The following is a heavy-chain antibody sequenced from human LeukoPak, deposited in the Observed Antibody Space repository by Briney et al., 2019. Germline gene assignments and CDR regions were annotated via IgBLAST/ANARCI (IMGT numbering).Heavy chain of an antibody. CDR3: ARDQEGFAY. CDR2: IYPRDGST. CDR1: GYTFTSNY. J-gene: IGHJ4*02. V-gene: IGHV1-46*01. Sequence: ASVKVSCKASGYTFTSNYIHWVRQAPGQGLEWMGMIYPRDGSTSYAQKFQGRVTVTRDTSTSTVHMDLSGLRSEATAVYYCARDQEGFAYWGQGTLVTVSS.